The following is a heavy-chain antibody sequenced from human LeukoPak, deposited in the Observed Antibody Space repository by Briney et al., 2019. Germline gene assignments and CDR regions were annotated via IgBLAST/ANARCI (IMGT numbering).Heavy chain of an antibody. CDR3: ARGPGGRRGYYYMDV. CDR1: GYTFTSYG. Sequence: ASVKVSCKASGYTFTSYGISWVRQAPGQGLEWMGWISAYKGNTNYAQKLQGRITMTTDTSTSTAYMELRSLRSDDTAVYYCARGPGGRRGYYYMDVWGKGTTVTVSS. V-gene: IGHV1-18*01. J-gene: IGHJ6*03. CDR2: ISAYKGNT. D-gene: IGHD2-15*01.